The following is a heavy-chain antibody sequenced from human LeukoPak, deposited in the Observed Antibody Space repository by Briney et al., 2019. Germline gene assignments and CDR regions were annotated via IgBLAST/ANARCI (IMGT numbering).Heavy chain of an antibody. J-gene: IGHJ4*02. V-gene: IGHV3-7*03. CDR1: GFTFSSYW. Sequence: PGGSLRLSCAASGFTFSSYWMSWVRQAPGKGLEWAANIKQDGSEKYYVDSVKGRFTISRDNAKNSLYLQMNSLRAEDTALYYCAKDSTRGSSWDFDYWGQGTLVTVSS. CDR3: AKDSTRGSSWDFDY. D-gene: IGHD6-6*01. CDR2: IKQDGSEK.